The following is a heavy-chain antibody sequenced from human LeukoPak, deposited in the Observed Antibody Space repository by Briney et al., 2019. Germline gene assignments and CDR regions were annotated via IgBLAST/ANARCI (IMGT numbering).Heavy chain of an antibody. V-gene: IGHV1-69*04. CDR3: ARSGVSRDGYSIDY. J-gene: IGHJ4*02. CDR1: GGTFSSYA. CDR2: IIPILGMA. Sequence: SVKVSCKASGGTFSSYAISWVRQAPGQGLEWMGRIIPILGMANYAQKFQGRVTITADKSTSTAYMELSSLRSEDTAVYYCARSGVSRDGYSIDYWGQGTLVTVSS. D-gene: IGHD5-24*01.